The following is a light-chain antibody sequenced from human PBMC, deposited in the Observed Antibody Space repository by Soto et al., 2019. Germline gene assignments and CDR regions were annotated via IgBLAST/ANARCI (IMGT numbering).Light chain of an antibody. CDR2: HAS. CDR1: QAVSTW. J-gene: IGKJ1*01. Sequence: DIKMTQSPSSVSASVGDTVTITCRASQAVSTWLAWYQQKPGGAPKLLIYHASTLESGVPSRFSGSGSGTEFTLTISSLQPDDFATYYCQQYNSYSFGQGTKVDI. V-gene: IGKV1-5*01. CDR3: QQYNSYS.